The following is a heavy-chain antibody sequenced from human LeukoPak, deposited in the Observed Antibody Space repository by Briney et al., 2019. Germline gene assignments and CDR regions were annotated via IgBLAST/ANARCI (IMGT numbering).Heavy chain of an antibody. V-gene: IGHV4-4*07. CDR3: VRQGTNSGYYLLDY. D-gene: IGHD3-3*01. Sequence: SETLSLTCTVSGDSISSYYWSWVRQPAGKGLEWIGRIHPSGNTNYNPSLESRVTMSVDPSKNQFSLKLTSVTVADTATYYCVRQGTNSGYYLLDYWGPGHLVTVSS. CDR2: IHPSGNT. CDR1: GDSISSYY. J-gene: IGHJ4*02.